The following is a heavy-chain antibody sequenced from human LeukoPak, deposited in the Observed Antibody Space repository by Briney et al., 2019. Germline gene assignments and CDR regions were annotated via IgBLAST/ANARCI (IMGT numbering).Heavy chain of an antibody. D-gene: IGHD5-24*01. J-gene: IGHJ4*02. Sequence: PGESLKISCKGSGYSFTSYWIGWVRQMPGKGLEWMGIIYPGDSDTRYSPSFQGQVTISADKSISTAYLQWSSLKASDTAMHYCARVIVEGYNPYYFDYWGQGTLVTVSS. CDR3: ARVIVEGYNPYYFDY. V-gene: IGHV5-51*03. CDR2: IYPGDSDT. CDR1: GYSFTSYW.